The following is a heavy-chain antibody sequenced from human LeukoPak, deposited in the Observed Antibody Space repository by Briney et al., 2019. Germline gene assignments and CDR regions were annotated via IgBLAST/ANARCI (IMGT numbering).Heavy chain of an antibody. D-gene: IGHD3-16*01. Sequence: GGSLRLSCAASGFTFSTYWMSWVRQAPGKGLEWVANIKEDGSEKNYVDSVTGRFTISRDNAKDSLYLQMNSLRAEDTAVYYCAKGGHLDVWGKGTTVTVSS. CDR1: GFTFSTYW. CDR2: IKEDGSEK. CDR3: AKGGHLDV. V-gene: IGHV3-7*01. J-gene: IGHJ6*04.